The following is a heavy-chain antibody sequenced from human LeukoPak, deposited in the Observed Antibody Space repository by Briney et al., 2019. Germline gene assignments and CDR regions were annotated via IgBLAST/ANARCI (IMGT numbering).Heavy chain of an antibody. V-gene: IGHV4-59*12. CDR2: IYYSGST. D-gene: IGHD1-1*01. Sequence: SETLSLTCTVSGGSISSYYWSWIRQPPGKGLEWIGYIYYSGSTNYNPSLKSRVTISVDTSKNQFSLKLSSVTAADTAVYYCARAQGTTGTTYWFDPWGQGTLVTVSS. CDR1: GGSISSYY. CDR3: ARAQGTTGTTYWFDP. J-gene: IGHJ5*02.